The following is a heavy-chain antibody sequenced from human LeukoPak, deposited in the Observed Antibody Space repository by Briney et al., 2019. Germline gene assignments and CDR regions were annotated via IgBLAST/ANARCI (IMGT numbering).Heavy chain of an antibody. D-gene: IGHD3/OR15-3a*01. CDR3: ARQTGSGLFILP. CDR1: GVSISSSNW. Sequence: SGTLSLTCAVSGVSISSSNWWSWVRQPPGKGLEWIGEIYHIGNTNYNPSLKSRVTISLDKSNNQFSLKLSSVTAADTAVYYCARQTGSGLFILPGGQGTLVTVSS. J-gene: IGHJ4*02. CDR2: IYHIGNT. V-gene: IGHV4-4*02.